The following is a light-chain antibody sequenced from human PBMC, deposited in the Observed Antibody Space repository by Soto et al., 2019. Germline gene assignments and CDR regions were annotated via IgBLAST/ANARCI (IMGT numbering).Light chain of an antibody. Sequence: QAVVTQEPSLTVSPGGTVTLTCVSSTGPVTSGHYPYWFQQKPGQAPRTLIYDGTNKHSWTPARFSGSLLGGKAALTLSGAQPEDEAEYYCLLSFDGPRPVFGGGTKLTVL. V-gene: IGLV7-46*01. CDR1: TGPVTSGHY. CDR3: LLSFDGPRPV. CDR2: DGT. J-gene: IGLJ2*01.